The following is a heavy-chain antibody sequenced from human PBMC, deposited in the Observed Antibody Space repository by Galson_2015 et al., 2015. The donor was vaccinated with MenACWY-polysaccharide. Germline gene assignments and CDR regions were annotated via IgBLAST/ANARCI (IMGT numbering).Heavy chain of an antibody. CDR1: GFTFSDYS. CDR3: AREYYYYYMDV. J-gene: IGHJ6*03. CDR2: ISSSGCPI. Sequence: LRLSCAASGFTFSDYSMSWIRQAPGKGLEWVSYISSSGCPIYYADSVRGRFTISRDNAKNSLYLQMNSLRAEDTAVYYCAREYYYYYMDVWGKGTTVTVSS. V-gene: IGHV3-11*01.